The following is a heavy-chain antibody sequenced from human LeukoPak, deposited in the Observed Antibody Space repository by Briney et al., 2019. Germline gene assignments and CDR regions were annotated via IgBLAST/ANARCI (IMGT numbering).Heavy chain of an antibody. J-gene: IGHJ4*02. Sequence: SETLSLTCAVSGYSISSAYYWGWIRQPPGKGLMWIGTVYHSGTYYNPSLKSRVTISVDTSKNQFSLNLTSVTAADTAVYYCARLTYSYDSSGYYYFDYWGQGTLVTVSS. CDR3: ARLTYSYDSSGYYYFDY. CDR1: GYSISSAYY. CDR2: VYHSGT. D-gene: IGHD3-22*01. V-gene: IGHV4-38-2*01.